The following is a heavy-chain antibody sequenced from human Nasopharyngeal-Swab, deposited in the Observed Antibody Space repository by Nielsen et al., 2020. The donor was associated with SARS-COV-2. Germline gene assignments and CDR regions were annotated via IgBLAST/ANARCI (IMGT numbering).Heavy chain of an antibody. CDR1: GFTFSSYS. J-gene: IGHJ6*02. V-gene: IGHV3-21*01. CDR2: ISSSSSYI. D-gene: IGHD3-3*01. Sequence: GGSLRLSCAASGFTFSSYSMNWVRQAPGKGLEWVSSISSSSSYIYYADSVKGRFTISRDNAKNSLYLQMNSLRAEDTAVYYCAREGQIFGVVDYYYYGLDAWGQGTTATVSS. CDR3: AREGQIFGVVDYYYYGLDA.